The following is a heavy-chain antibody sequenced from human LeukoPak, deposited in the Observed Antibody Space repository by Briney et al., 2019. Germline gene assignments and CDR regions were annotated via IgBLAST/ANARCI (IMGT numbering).Heavy chain of an antibody. CDR3: AKSLAAAGPGDY. CDR2: ISGTGGST. J-gene: IGHJ4*02. D-gene: IGHD6-13*01. Sequence: GGSLRLSCAASGFTFSSYAMSWVRQAPGKGLEWVSAISGTGGSTYYADSVKGRLTISRDNSKNTLYLQMNSLRAEDTALYYCAKSLAAAGPGDYWGQGTLVTVSS. CDR1: GFTFSSYA. V-gene: IGHV3-23*01.